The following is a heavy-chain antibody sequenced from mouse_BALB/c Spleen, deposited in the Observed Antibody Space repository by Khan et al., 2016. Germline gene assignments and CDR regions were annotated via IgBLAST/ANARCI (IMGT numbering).Heavy chain of an antibody. V-gene: IGHV14-3*02. D-gene: IGHD1-1*01. J-gene: IGHJ2*01. CDR2: IDPANGNT. Sequence: VQLQQSGAELVKPGASVKLSCTASGFNIKDTYMHWVKQRPEQGLEWIGRIDPANGNTKYDPKFQGKATITADTSSNTAYLQLSSLTSEDTAVYYCARTFITTVRVDYWGQGTTLTVSS. CDR1: GFNIKDTY. CDR3: ARTFITTVRVDY.